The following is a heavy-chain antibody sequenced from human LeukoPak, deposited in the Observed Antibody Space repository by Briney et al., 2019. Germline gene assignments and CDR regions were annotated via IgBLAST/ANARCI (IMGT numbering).Heavy chain of an antibody. CDR2: IYYTGYT. CDR1: GASITSHY. J-gene: IGHJ4*02. D-gene: IGHD7-27*01. V-gene: IGHV4-59*11. Sequence: SETLSLTCTVSGASITSHYWSWIRQPPGRGLECIGYIYYTGYTSYDPSPKSRVTISLDTPKNQFSLKLKNVTAADTAVYYCARDRRPHWGFDHWGQGSLVTVSS. CDR3: ARDRRPHWGFDH.